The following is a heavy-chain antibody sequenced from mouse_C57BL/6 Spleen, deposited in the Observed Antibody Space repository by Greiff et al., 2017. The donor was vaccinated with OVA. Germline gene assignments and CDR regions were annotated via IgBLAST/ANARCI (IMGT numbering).Heavy chain of an antibody. D-gene: IGHD2-4*01. CDR3: AKSYYDYDYFDY. CDR2: IWRGGST. CDR1: GFSLTSYG. J-gene: IGHJ2*01. Sequence: VHLVESGPGLVQPSQSLSITCTVSGFSLTSYGVHWVRQSPGKGLEWLGVIWRGGSTDYNAAFMSRLGITKDNSKSQVFFKMNSLLADDTAIYYCAKSYYDYDYFDYWGQGTTLTVSS. V-gene: IGHV2-5*01.